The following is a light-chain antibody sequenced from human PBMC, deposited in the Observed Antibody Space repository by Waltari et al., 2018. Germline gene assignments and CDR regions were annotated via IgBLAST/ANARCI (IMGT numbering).Light chain of an antibody. CDR2: EDS. CDR3: GTWDSSLSGAV. Sequence: QSVLTQPPSVSAAPGQRVTISCSGGSFNIVDNYVSWYRQFPGTAPKLLIYEDSERPSGIPGRFSGSKSGTSATLDITGLQAGDEADYYCGTWDSSLSGAVFGGGTHLTVL. CDR1: SFNIVDNY. V-gene: IGLV1-51*02. J-gene: IGLJ7*01.